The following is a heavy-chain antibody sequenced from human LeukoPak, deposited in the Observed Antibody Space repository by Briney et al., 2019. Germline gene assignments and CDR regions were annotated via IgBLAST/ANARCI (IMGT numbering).Heavy chain of an antibody. V-gene: IGHV3-43D*03. CDR2: ISWDGGST. CDR3: AKGRGSYGFDY. J-gene: IGHJ4*02. D-gene: IGHD1-26*01. Sequence: GGSLRLSCAASGFTFDDYAMHWVRQAPGKGLEWVSLISWDGGSTYYADSVKGRFTISRDNSKNSLYLQVNSLRAEDTALYYCAKGRGSYGFDYWGQGTLVTVSS. CDR1: GFTFDDYA.